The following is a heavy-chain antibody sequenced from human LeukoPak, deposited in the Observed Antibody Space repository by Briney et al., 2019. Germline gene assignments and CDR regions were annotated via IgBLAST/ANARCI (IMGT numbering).Heavy chain of an antibody. CDR2: IYYSGNT. Sequence: SETLSLTCTVSGGSISSYYWSWIRQPPGKGLEWIGYIYYSGNTNYNPSLKSRVTISVDTSKNQFSLKLSSVTAADTAVYYCARDKGGYYPQPFDYWGQGTLVTVSS. CDR1: GGSISSYY. J-gene: IGHJ4*02. V-gene: IGHV4-59*01. CDR3: ARDKGGYYPQPFDY. D-gene: IGHD3-3*01.